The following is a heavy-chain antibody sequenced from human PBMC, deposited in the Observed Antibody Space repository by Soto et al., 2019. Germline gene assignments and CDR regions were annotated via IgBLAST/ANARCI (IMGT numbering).Heavy chain of an antibody. CDR3: ARGGISGTTARVDY. D-gene: IGHD1-20*01. CDR1: GGSFSGYY. V-gene: IGHV4-34*01. CDR2: INYSEST. J-gene: IGHJ4*02. Sequence: QVQLQQWGAGLLKPAETLSLTCAVYGGSFSGYYWSWIRQPPGKGLEWIGEINYSESTNYNPYLTSRVTISIDTSKNQFSMKLNAVTAADTAVYYCARGGISGTTARVDYWGQGTLVTVSS.